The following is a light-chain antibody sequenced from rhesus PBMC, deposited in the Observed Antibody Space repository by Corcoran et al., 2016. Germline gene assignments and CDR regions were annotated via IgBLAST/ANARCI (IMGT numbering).Light chain of an antibody. CDR1: QDISSY. J-gene: IGKJ4*01. CDR3: QQHNSDPLT. Sequence: DIQMTQSPSSLSASVGDTVTLTCRASQDISSYLVWYQQKPGKAPKLLIYRASTLQSGVPSRFSCRGSGTDFTLTINTLQPEAFATYYCQQHNSDPLTFGGGTKVELK. CDR2: RAS. V-gene: IGKV1-25*01.